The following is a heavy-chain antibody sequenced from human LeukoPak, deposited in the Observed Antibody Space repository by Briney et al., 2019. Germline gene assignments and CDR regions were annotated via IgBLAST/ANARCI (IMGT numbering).Heavy chain of an antibody. D-gene: IGHD4-17*01. CDR2: INPNTGGT. CDR3: ARDRGNIYGDMYYFDS. CDR1: GYTFTAYY. J-gene: IGHJ4*02. Sequence: ASLKVSCKPSGYTFTAYYIYWVRQAPGQGLEWMGWINPNTGGTNYAQRFQGRVTMTRDTSISTAYIELSRLKSDDTAVYYCARDRGNIYGDMYYFDSWGQGALVTVSS. V-gene: IGHV1-2*02.